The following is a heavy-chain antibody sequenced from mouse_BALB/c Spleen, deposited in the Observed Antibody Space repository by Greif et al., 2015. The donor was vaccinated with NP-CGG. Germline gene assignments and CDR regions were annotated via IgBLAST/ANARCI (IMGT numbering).Heavy chain of an antibody. CDR3: TREDGSFFDY. J-gene: IGHJ2*01. CDR2: ISSGGSYT. CDR1: GFTFSSYT. V-gene: IGHV5-6-4*01. Sequence: EVMLVESGGGLVKPGGSLKLSCAASGFTFSSYTMSWVRQTPEKRLEWVATISSGGSYTYYPDSVKGRFTISRDNAKNTLYLQMSSLKSEDTAMYYCTREDGSFFDYWGQGTTLTVSS. D-gene: IGHD1-1*01.